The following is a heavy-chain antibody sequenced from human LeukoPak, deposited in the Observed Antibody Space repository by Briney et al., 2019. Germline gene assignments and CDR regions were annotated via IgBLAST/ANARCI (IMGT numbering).Heavy chain of an antibody. D-gene: IGHD2-2*01. Sequence: GASVKVSCKASGGTFSSYTISWVRQAPGQGLEWMGRIIPILGIANYAQKFQGRVTITADKSTSTAYMELSSLRSEDTAVYYCGRDSRYCSSTSCTRDDYWGQGTLVTVSS. J-gene: IGHJ4*02. CDR2: IIPILGIA. CDR3: GRDSRYCSSTSCTRDDY. CDR1: GGTFSSYT. V-gene: IGHV1-69*04.